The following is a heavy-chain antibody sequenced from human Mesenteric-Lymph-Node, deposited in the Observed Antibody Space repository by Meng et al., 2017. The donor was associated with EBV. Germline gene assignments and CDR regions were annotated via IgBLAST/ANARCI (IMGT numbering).Heavy chain of an antibody. D-gene: IGHD2-2*01. CDR2: TYYRSEWYN. CDR1: GDSVLSNSAA. CDR3: ARETSCYDC. J-gene: IGHJ4*02. Sequence: QVQARQSAPGLVKPSQTLSLTCAITGDSVLSNSAAWTWISQSPSRGLEWLGRTYYRSEWYNDYAVSVKSRLTINPDTSKNQFSLQLNSVTPEDTAVYYCARETSCYDCWGQGTLVTVPQ. V-gene: IGHV6-1*02.